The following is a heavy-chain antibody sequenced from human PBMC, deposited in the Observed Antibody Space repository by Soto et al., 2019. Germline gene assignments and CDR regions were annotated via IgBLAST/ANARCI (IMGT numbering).Heavy chain of an antibody. Sequence: EVQLLESGGGLVQPGGSLRLSCVVSGFTFSSYAMTWVRQPPGKGLEWVSSISGSGGTTYYADSVKGRFTISRDNSKHTLYLQMKSLRAEDTAIYYCAKPPDIVATNLYYYGLDVRGQGTAVIVSS. CDR3: AKPPDIVATNLYYYGLDV. J-gene: IGHJ6*02. V-gene: IGHV3-23*01. D-gene: IGHD5-12*01. CDR2: ISGSGGTT. CDR1: GFTFSSYA.